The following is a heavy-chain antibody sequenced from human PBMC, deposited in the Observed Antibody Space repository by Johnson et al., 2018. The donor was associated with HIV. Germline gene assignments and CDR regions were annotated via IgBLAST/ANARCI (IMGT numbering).Heavy chain of an antibody. CDR3: AKDEAQTLASAGRDAFDF. Sequence: QVQLVESGGGLVKPGGSLRLSCAASGFSFNDYYMSWIRQAPWKGLEWVAFIRYDGDNQYYGDSVKGRFTISRDNSKNTLYLQMNSLRPEDTALYYCAKDEAQTLASAGRDAFDFWGQGTAVTV. V-gene: IGHV3-30*02. CDR2: IRYDGDNQ. D-gene: IGHD6-13*01. CDR1: GFSFNDYY. J-gene: IGHJ3*01.